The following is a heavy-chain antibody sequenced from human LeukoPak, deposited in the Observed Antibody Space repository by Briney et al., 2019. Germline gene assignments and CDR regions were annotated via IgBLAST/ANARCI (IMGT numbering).Heavy chain of an antibody. J-gene: IGHJ4*02. CDR2: INSDGSST. CDR1: GFNFRDHW. V-gene: IGHV3-74*01. Sequence: GGSLRLSCAASGFNFRDHWMDWVRQAPGKGLVWVSRINSDGSSTSYADSVKGRFTISRDNAKNTLYLQMNSLRAENTAVYYCARDLTGFDYWGQGTLVTVSS. CDR3: ARDLTGFDY.